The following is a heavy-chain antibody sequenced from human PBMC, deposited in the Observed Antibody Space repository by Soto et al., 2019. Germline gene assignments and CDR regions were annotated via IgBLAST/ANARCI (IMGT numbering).Heavy chain of an antibody. CDR1: GFTVSSNY. V-gene: IGHV3-53*01. J-gene: IGHJ4*02. Sequence: QPGGSLRLSCAASGFTVSSNYMSWVRQAPGKGLEWVSVIYSGGSTYYADSVKGRFTISRXXXKXXLXLQXXSXXAEXTAVYYCARDSSGYHYFDYWGQGTLVTVSS. D-gene: IGHD3-22*01. CDR3: ARDSSGYHYFDY. CDR2: IYSGGST.